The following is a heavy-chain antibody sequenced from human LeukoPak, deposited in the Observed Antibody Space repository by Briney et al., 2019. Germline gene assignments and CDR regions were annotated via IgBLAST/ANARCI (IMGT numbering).Heavy chain of an antibody. Sequence: GGSLRLSCAASGFTFSDYYMSWIRQAPGKGLEWVSHISSRSRYTNYADSVKGRFTISRDNAKNSLYQQMNSLRAEDTAVYYCARGSIAAAGSFEYWGQGALVTVSS. V-gene: IGHV3-11*03. D-gene: IGHD6-13*01. J-gene: IGHJ4*02. CDR2: ISSRSRYT. CDR1: GFTFSDYY. CDR3: ARGSIAAAGSFEY.